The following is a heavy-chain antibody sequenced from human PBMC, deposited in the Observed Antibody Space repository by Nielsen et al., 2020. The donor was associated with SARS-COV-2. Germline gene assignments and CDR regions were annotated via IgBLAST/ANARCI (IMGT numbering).Heavy chain of an antibody. D-gene: IGHD3-10*01. J-gene: IGHJ4*02. V-gene: IGHV1-24*01. CDR3: ATRPIWFGELFRDY. CDR1: GYTLTELS. Sequence: ASVKVSRKVSGYTLTELSMHWVRQAPGKGLEWMGGFDPEDGETIYAQKFQGRVTMTEDTSTDTAYMELSSLRSEDTAVYYCATRPIWFGELFRDYWGQGTLVTVSS. CDR2: FDPEDGET.